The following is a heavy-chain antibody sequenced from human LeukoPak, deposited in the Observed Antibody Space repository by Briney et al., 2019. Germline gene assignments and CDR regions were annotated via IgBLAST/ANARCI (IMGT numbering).Heavy chain of an antibody. Sequence: PGGSLRLSCAASGFTFDDYGMSWVRQAPGKGLEWVSGINWNGGSTGYADSVKGRFTISRDNAKNSLYLQMNSLRAEDTALYYCARDETGAAGTSIPYYYYYGMDVWGQGTTVTVSS. V-gene: IGHV3-20*04. CDR1: GFTFDDYG. CDR3: ARDETGAAGTSIPYYYYYGMDV. D-gene: IGHD6-13*01. J-gene: IGHJ6*02. CDR2: INWNGGST.